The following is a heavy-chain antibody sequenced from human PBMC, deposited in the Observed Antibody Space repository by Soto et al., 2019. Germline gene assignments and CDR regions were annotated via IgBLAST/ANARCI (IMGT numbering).Heavy chain of an antibody. CDR3: ARAAVVVVLPAPHQGGLNV. D-gene: IGHD2-2*01. CDR1: GGSVNSGNYY. J-gene: IGHJ6*02. CDR2: IYFSGTT. V-gene: IGHV4-61*03. Sequence: SETLSLTCSVSGGSVNSGNYYWSWLRQSPGKGPEYIGYIYFSGTTNYNPSLKSRLTISMDTSKNHFSLNLTSVTAADTAVYYCARAAVVVVLPAPHQGGLNVLSQGTSVTLCS.